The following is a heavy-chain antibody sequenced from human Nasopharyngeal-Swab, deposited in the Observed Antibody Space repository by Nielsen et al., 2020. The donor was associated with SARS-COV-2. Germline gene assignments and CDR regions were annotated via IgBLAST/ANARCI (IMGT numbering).Heavy chain of an antibody. CDR3: ARRRCTSTSCFFDY. Sequence: GESLKISCVASGFTFSSYHMSWVRQAPRQGLQWVANIKQDAIEKNYMDSVKGRFTISRDDAKNSLFLQMNSLRAEDTAIYYCARRRCTSTSCFFDYWGQGTLVTVSS. D-gene: IGHD2-2*01. V-gene: IGHV3-7*03. CDR1: GFTFSSYH. CDR2: IKQDAIEK. J-gene: IGHJ4*02.